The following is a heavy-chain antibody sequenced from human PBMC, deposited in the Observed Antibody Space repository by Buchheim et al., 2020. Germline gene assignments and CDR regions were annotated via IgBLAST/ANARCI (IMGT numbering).Heavy chain of an antibody. CDR3: ARGYSSSWHEYFQH. CDR1: GGSVSSGSYY. D-gene: IGHD6-13*01. J-gene: IGHJ1*01. Sequence: QVQLQESGPGLVKPSETLSLTCTVSGGSVSSGSYYWSWLRQPPGKGLEWIGYIHYSGSTNYNPSLKSRVTITVDTSNNKFFLKLSSVTAADTAVYYCARGYSSSWHEYFQHWGQGTL. CDR2: IHYSGST. V-gene: IGHV4-61*01.